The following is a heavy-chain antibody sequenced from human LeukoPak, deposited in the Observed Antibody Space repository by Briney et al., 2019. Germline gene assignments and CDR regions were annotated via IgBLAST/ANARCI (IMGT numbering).Heavy chain of an antibody. D-gene: IGHD3-10*01. CDR2: IKHRRDGGTT. CDR1: GFTFSSYD. Sequence: GGSLRLSCAASGFTFSSYDMSWVRQAPGKGLEWVGRIKHRRDGGTTDYAAPVKGRFTISRDDSKNMLYLEMNSLKIEDTAMYYCTTVTMVRDYDYWGQGTLVTVSS. V-gene: IGHV3-15*05. CDR3: TTVTMVRDYDY. J-gene: IGHJ4*02.